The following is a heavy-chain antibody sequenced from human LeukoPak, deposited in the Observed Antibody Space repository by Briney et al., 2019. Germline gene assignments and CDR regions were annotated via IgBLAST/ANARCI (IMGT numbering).Heavy chain of an antibody. CDR1: GGTFISYA. Sequence: ASVKVSCKASGGTFISYAISWVRQAPGQGLEWMGGIIPIFGTANYAQKFQGRVTITAGESTSTAYMELSSLRSEDTAVYYCARQGPKALRYFDWLSTIEWYFDLWGRGTLVTVSS. V-gene: IGHV1-69*13. D-gene: IGHD3-9*01. J-gene: IGHJ2*01. CDR3: ARQGPKALRYFDWLSTIEWYFDL. CDR2: IIPIFGTA.